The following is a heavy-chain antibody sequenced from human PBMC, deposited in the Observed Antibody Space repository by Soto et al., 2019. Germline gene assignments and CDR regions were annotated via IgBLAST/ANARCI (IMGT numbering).Heavy chain of an antibody. CDR1: GFTFSGYW. V-gene: IGHV3-7*03. CDR2: IKQDGSEN. J-gene: IGHJ3*02. CDR3: ARRGRRSGNYADAFDI. Sequence: GGSLRLSCAASGFTFSGYWMSWARQAPGKGLEWVANIKQDGSENYFVDSVKGRFTISRDNAKNSLYLQMNSLKTDDTAVYYCARRGRRSGNYADAFDIWGQGTMVTVSS. D-gene: IGHD1-26*01.